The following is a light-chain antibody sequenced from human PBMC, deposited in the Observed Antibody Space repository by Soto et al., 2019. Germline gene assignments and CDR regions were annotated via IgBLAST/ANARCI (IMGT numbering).Light chain of an antibody. CDR2: LGS. V-gene: IGKV2-28*01. Sequence: EIVMTQSPLSLPVTPGEPASISCRSSQSLLHSNGYNYLDWYLQKPGQSPQLLIYLGSNRASGVPDRFSGSGSGTDFTLKISRVEAVDVGVYYCMQALQTPPTFGQGTKVDIK. CDR3: MQALQTPPT. J-gene: IGKJ1*01. CDR1: QSLLHSNGYNY.